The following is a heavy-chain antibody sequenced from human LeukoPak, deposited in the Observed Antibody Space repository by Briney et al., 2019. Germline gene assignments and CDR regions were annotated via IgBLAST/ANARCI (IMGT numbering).Heavy chain of an antibody. V-gene: IGHV4-59*12. CDR3: ARGFAVAGTNNWFDP. Sequence: SETLSLTCTVSGGSISSYYWSWIRQPPGKGLEWIGYIYYSGSTNYNPSLKSRVTISVDTSKNQFSLKLSSVTAADTAVYYCARGFAVAGTNNWFDPWGQGTLVTVSS. J-gene: IGHJ5*02. CDR2: IYYSGST. CDR1: GGSISSYY. D-gene: IGHD6-19*01.